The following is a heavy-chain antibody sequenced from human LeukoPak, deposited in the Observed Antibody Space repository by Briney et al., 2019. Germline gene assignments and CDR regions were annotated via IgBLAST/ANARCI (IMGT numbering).Heavy chain of an antibody. V-gene: IGHV1-8*01. J-gene: IGHJ6*03. CDR3: AREDYYYYYMDV. CDR2: MNPNSGNT. CDR1: GYTFTSYD. Sequence: ASVKVSCKASGYTFTSYDINWVRQATGQGLEWMGWMNPNSGNTGYAQKFQGRVTMTRNTSISAAYMELSSLRSEDTAVYYCAREDYYYYYMDVWGKGTTVTVSS.